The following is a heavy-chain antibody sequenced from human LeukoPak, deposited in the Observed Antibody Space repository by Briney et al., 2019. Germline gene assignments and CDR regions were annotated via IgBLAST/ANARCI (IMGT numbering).Heavy chain of an antibody. J-gene: IGHJ4*02. CDR3: ARGKILAGYYYGSGSYFDY. D-gene: IGHD3-10*01. V-gene: IGHV4-34*01. Sequence: SETLSLTCTVSGSSISNYYWGWIRQAPGEGLEWIGEVNHSGSTNYNPSLKSRVTISVDTSKNQFSLKLSSVTAADTAVYYCARGKILAGYYYGSGSYFDYWGQGTLVTVSS. CDR1: GSSISNYY. CDR2: VNHSGST.